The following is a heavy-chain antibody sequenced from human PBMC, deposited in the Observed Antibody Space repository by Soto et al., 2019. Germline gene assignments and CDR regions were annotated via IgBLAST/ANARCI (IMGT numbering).Heavy chain of an antibody. CDR3: ARGTPELYRSWLVPAAILRYYYYGMDV. V-gene: IGHV1-8*01. Sequence: ASVKVSCKASGYTFTSYDINWVRQATGQGLEWMGWMNPNSGNTGYAQKFQGRVTMTRNTSISTAYMELSSLRSEDTAVYYCARGTPELYRSWLVPAAILRYYYYGMDVWGQGTTVTVSS. J-gene: IGHJ6*02. D-gene: IGHD2-2*01. CDR2: MNPNSGNT. CDR1: GYTFTSYD.